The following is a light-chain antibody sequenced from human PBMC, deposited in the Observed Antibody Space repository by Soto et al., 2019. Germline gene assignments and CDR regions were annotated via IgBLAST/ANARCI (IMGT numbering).Light chain of an antibody. CDR1: QSVSSIY. CDR3: QQRSNWPIT. V-gene: IGKV3D-20*02. CDR2: GAS. J-gene: IGKJ5*01. Sequence: EIVMTQSPATLSLSPGERATLSCMASQSVSSIYLAWYQQKPGQAPRVLIYGASNRATGIPARFSGSGSGTDCTLTISSLEPEDFAVYYCQQRSNWPITFGQGTRLEIK.